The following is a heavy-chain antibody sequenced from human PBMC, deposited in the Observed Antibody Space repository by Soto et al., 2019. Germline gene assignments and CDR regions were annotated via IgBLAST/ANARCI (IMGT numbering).Heavy chain of an antibody. CDR2: IWYDGSNK. Sequence: GGSLRLSCAASGFSFSSYGFHWVRQAPGKGLEWVAFIWYDGSNKYYTDSVKGRFTISRDNSKNTLYLQMNSLRGEDTAVYYCAGDPSSAGYHFDYWGQGTLVTVSS. CDR1: GFSFSSYG. J-gene: IGHJ4*02. V-gene: IGHV3-33*01. D-gene: IGHD1-1*01. CDR3: AGDPSSAGYHFDY.